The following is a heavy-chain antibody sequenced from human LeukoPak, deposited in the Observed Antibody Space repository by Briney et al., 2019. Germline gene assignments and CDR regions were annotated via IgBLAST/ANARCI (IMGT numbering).Heavy chain of an antibody. CDR2: IYSSGST. CDR1: GGSISSYY. D-gene: IGHD6-13*01. J-gene: IGHJ3*02. Sequence: SETLSLTCTVSGGSISSYYWSWIRQSAGKGLEWIGRIYSSGSTNYNPSLKSRVTISVDTSKNQFSLKLSSVTAADTAVYYCARDLYSSRTNDAFVIWGQGTMVTVSS. CDR3: ARDLYSSRTNDAFVI. V-gene: IGHV4-4*07.